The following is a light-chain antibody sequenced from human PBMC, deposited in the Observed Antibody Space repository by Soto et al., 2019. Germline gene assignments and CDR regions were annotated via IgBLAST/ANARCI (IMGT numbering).Light chain of an antibody. CDR1: SSDVGLYNY. J-gene: IGLJ1*01. Sequence: QSALTQPASVSGSPGQSITISCTGTSSDVGLYNYVSWYQQHPGKAPQLIIYDVNKRPSGVSTRFSGSKSGNTASLTISGLQAEDEADYYCGSYSATVTRVFGTGTKLTVL. CDR3: GSYSATVTRV. CDR2: DVN. V-gene: IGLV2-14*03.